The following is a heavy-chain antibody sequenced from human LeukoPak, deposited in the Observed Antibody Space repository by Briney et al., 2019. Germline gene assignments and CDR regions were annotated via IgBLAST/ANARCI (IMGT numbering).Heavy chain of an antibody. CDR2: INHSGST. CDR3: ARVSRRYCSGGSCTLFDY. V-gene: IGHV4-34*01. Sequence: SETLSLTCAVYGGSFSGYYWGWIRQPPGKGLEWIGEINHSGSTNYNPSLKSRVTISVDTSKNQFSLKLSSVTAADTAVYYCARVSRRYCSGGSCTLFDYWGQGTLVTVSS. CDR1: GGSFSGYY. D-gene: IGHD2-15*01. J-gene: IGHJ4*02.